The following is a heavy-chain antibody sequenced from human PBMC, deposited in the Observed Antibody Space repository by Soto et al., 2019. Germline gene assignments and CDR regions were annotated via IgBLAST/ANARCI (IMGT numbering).Heavy chain of an antibody. CDR1: GGSISSSSYY. D-gene: IGHD1-1*01. Sequence: SETLSLTCTVSGGSISSSSYYWGWIRQPPGKGLEWIGSIYYSGSTYYNPSLKSRVTISVDTSKNQFSLKLSSVTAADTAVYYCAIPTSSPDGKVYWGQGTLVTVSS. J-gene: IGHJ4*02. CDR3: AIPTSSPDGKVY. CDR2: IYYSGST. V-gene: IGHV4-39*01.